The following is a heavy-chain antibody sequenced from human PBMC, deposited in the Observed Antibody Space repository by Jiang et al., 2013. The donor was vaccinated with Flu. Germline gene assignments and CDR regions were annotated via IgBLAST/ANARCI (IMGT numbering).Heavy chain of an antibody. CDR2: INPNSGGT. CDR1: GYTFTGYY. Sequence: SGAEVKKPGASVKVSCKASGYTFTGYYMHWVRQAPGQGLEWMGWINPNSGGTNYAQKFQGWVTMTRDTSISTAYMELSRLRSDDTAVYYCARNLPSLELGVEPYYYYGMDVWGQGTTVTVSS. CDR3: ARNLPSLELGVEPYYYYGMDV. D-gene: IGHD7-27*01. V-gene: IGHV1-2*04. J-gene: IGHJ6*02.